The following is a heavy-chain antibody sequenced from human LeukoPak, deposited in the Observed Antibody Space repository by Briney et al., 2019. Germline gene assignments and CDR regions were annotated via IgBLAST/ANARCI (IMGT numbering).Heavy chain of an antibody. V-gene: IGHV3-48*03. CDR2: ISSSGTTI. D-gene: IGHD6-13*01. CDR3: ARDLTPEYSSNWPEGDY. CDR1: GFTFRSYE. J-gene: IGHJ4*02. Sequence: GGSLRLSCAASGFTFRSYEMNWVRQAPGKGLEWVSYISSSGTTIYYADSVKGRFTISRDNAKNSLYLQMNSLRAEDTAVYYCARDLTPEYSSNWPEGDYWGQGTLVTVSS.